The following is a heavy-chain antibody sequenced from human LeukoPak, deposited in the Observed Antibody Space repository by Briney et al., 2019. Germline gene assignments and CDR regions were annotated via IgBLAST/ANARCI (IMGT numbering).Heavy chain of an antibody. V-gene: IGHV3-7*01. CDR3: AKDVAWGRMDL. D-gene: IGHD3/OR15-3a*01. CDR2: INKDGNQK. J-gene: IGHJ4*02. Sequence: GGSLRLSCAASGFTFSTYSMSWVRQAPGKGLEWVAIINKDGNQKYYVDFVKGRFTISRDNDKNSLYLQMDSLRVEDTAVYHCAKDVAWGRMDLWGQGTLATVSS. CDR1: GFTFSTYS.